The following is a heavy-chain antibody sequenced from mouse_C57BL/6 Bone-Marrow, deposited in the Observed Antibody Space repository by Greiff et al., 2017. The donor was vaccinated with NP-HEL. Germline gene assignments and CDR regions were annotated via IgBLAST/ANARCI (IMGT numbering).Heavy chain of an antibody. Sequence: QVQLLQPGAELVKPGASVKMSCKASGYTFTSYWITWVQQRPGQGLEWIGDIYPGSGSTYYHEKFKSQATLSVDTSSSTAYMQLSSLTSEDSAVYYCVGVLLRSHYLDYWGQGTTLTVSS. D-gene: IGHD1-1*01. CDR1: GYTFTSYW. J-gene: IGHJ2*01. V-gene: IGHV1-55*01. CDR2: IYPGSGST. CDR3: VGVLLRSHYLDY.